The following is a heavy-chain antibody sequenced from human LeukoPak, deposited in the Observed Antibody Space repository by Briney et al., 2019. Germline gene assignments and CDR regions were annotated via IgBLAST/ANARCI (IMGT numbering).Heavy chain of an antibody. CDR1: GGSISSGSYY. Sequence: SETLSLTCTVSGGSISSGSYYWSWIRQPAGKGLEWIGRIYTSGSTNYNPSLKSRVTISVDTSKNQFSLKLSSVTAADTAVYYCARASRPVRGFDAFDIWGQGTMVTVSS. CDR2: IYTSGST. J-gene: IGHJ3*02. CDR3: ARASRPVRGFDAFDI. D-gene: IGHD3-9*01. V-gene: IGHV4-61*02.